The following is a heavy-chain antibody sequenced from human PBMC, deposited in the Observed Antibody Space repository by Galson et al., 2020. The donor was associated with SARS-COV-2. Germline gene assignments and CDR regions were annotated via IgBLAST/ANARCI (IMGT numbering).Heavy chain of an antibody. Sequence: TRGSLRLSCAASGFTFSSYAMHWVRQAPGKGLEWVAVISYDGSNKYYADSVKGRFTISRDNSKNTLYLQMNSLRAEDTAVYYCARDTYDYVWGSYHFNYWGQGTLVTVSS. CDR1: GFTFSSYA. V-gene: IGHV3-30-3*01. CDR2: ISYDGSNK. J-gene: IGHJ4*02. D-gene: IGHD3-16*02. CDR3: ARDTYDYVWGSYHFNY.